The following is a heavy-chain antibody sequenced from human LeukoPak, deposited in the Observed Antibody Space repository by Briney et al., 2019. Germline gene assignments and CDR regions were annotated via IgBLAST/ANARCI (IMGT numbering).Heavy chain of an antibody. CDR3: ARDLRDRSGYYLFSY. V-gene: IGHV1-2*02. CDR2: INPNSGVT. J-gene: IGHJ4*02. CDR1: GYTFSGYY. Sequence: ASVKVSCKASGYTFSGYYLHWVRQAPGQGLEWMGWINPNSGVTNYAQKFQGRVTMTRDTSISTAYMELSRLGSDDTAVYYCARDLRDRSGYYLFSYWGQGTLVTVSS. D-gene: IGHD3-22*01.